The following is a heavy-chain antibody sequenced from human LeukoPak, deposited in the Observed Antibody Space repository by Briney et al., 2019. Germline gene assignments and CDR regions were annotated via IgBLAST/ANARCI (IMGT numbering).Heavy chain of an antibody. CDR1: GGTFSSYA. CDR2: INPNSGGT. D-gene: IGHD2-15*01. CDR3: ARDQVARDIVVVLTATGTIDY. Sequence: ASVKVSCKASGGTFSSYAISWVRQAPGQGLEWMGWINPNSGGTTYAQKFQGRVTMTRDTSISTAYMELSRLGSDDTAVYYCARDQVARDIVVVLTATGTIDYWGQGTLVTVSS. V-gene: IGHV1-2*02. J-gene: IGHJ4*02.